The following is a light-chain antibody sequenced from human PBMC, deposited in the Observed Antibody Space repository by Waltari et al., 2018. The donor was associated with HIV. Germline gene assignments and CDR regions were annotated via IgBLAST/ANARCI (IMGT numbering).Light chain of an antibody. Sequence: QSALTQPPCTSGTPGQTVTIPCSGSSSNIGENYVSWYQQPPGTAPKLLIHRNRQRPSGVPDRFSGSNSGTSASLAINDLRSEDEAEYHCAAWDDSLSGWVFGGGTNLTVL. J-gene: IGLJ3*02. V-gene: IGLV1-47*01. CDR1: SSNIGENY. CDR2: RNR. CDR3: AAWDDSLSGWV.